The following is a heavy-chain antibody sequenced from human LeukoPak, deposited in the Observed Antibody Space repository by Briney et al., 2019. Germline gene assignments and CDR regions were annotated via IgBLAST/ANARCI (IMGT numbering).Heavy chain of an antibody. J-gene: IGHJ4*02. CDR1: GCSISSYY. CDR3: AREFEGRYYYP. D-gene: IGHD3-22*01. V-gene: IGHV4-59*01. Sequence: PSETLSLTCTVSGCSISSYYWSWIRQPPGKGLEGIGYSYYSGSTNYNTSLKNRVTISVDTSKNQYSLQLISVTAAATPASYSAREFEGRYYYPRGQRTLVTASS. CDR2: SYYSGST.